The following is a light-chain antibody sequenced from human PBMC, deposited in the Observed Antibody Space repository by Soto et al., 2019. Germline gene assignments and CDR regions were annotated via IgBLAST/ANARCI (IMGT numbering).Light chain of an antibody. CDR3: QQRSSWPLN. CDR2: DAA. V-gene: IGKV3-11*01. J-gene: IGKJ4*01. Sequence: EIVLTQSPATLSLSPGERATLSCSASQSISSYLAWYQQKPGQAPRLLTFDAANRATGIPDRFSGRGSGTDFTLAIRSLEPEDCAVYYCQQRSSWPLNFGGANKVVIK. CDR1: QSISSY.